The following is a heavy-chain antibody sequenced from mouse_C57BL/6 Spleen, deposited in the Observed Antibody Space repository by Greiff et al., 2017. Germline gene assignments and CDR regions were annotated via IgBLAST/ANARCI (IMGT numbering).Heavy chain of an antibody. D-gene: IGHD2-4*01. Sequence: QVQLQQSGAELARPGASEKMSCKASGYTFTSYTMHGVKQRPGQGREWIGYINPSSGYTKYNQKFKDKATLTADKSSSTAYMQQSSLTSEDSAVYYCARSRDDYDGGAMDYWGQGTSVTVSS. V-gene: IGHV1-4*01. CDR2: INPSSGYT. CDR3: ARSRDDYDGGAMDY. J-gene: IGHJ4*01. CDR1: GYTFTSYT.